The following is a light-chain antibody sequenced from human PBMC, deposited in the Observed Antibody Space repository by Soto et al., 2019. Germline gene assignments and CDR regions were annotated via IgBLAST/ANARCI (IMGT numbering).Light chain of an antibody. J-gene: IGKJ2*01. Sequence: EIVLTQSPATLSLSPGERATLSCRASQSVSSYLAWYQQKPGHAPRLLIYDASNRATGIPARFSGSGSGTDFTLTISSLEPEDFAVYYCQQRSNWRYTFGQGTKLEIK. CDR3: QQRSNWRYT. CDR1: QSVSSY. V-gene: IGKV3-11*01. CDR2: DAS.